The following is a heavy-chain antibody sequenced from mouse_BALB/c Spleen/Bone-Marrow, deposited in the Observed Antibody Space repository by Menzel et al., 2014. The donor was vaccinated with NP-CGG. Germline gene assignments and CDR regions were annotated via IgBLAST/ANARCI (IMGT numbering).Heavy chain of an antibody. CDR1: GFNIKDTY. CDR2: IDPANGNT. J-gene: IGHJ3*01. V-gene: IGHV14-3*02. CDR3: AFYYYGSSLFAY. D-gene: IGHD1-1*01. Sequence: EVKLMESGAELVKPGASVKLSCTASGFNIKDTYMHRVKQRPEQGLEWIGRIDPANGNTKYDPKFQGKATITADTSSNTAYLQLSSLTSEDTAVYYCAFYYYGSSLFAYWGQGTLVTVSA.